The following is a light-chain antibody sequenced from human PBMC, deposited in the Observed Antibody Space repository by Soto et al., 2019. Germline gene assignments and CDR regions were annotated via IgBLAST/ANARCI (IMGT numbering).Light chain of an antibody. CDR3: CSYAGSSPHYV. Sequence: QSALTQPAYVSGSPGQSITISCTGTSSDVGSYNLVSWYQQHPGKAPKLMIYEVSKRPSGVSNRFSGSKSGNTASLTISGLQAEDEADYYCCSYAGSSPHYVFGTGTKVTVL. CDR1: SSDVGSYNL. J-gene: IGLJ1*01. V-gene: IGLV2-23*02. CDR2: EVS.